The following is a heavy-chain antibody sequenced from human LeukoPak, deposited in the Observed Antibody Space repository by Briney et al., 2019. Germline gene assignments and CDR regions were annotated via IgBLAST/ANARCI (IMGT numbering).Heavy chain of an antibody. CDR2: IYYSGST. J-gene: IGHJ4*02. V-gene: IGHV4-59*12. CDR3: ARGARSDY. CDR1: GGSISSYY. Sequence: EPSETLSLTCTVSGGSISSYYWSWIRQPPGKGLEWIGYIYYSGSTNYNPSLKSRVTISVDTSKNQFSLKLSSVTAADTAVYYCARGARSDYWGQGTLVTVSS.